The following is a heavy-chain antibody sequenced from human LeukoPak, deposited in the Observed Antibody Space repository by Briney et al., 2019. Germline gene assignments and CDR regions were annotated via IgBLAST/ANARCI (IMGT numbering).Heavy chain of an antibody. CDR3: ARDQGLTAPPPYGLDV. CDR1: GGTFSSSA. V-gene: IGHV1-69*04. D-gene: IGHD5-18*01. Sequence: SVKVSCKTSGGTFSSSAITWVRQAPGQGLEWMGRIIPVLNITTYAQKFQGSVTITADTSTSTVYMELSSLRFEETAVYYCARDQGLTAPPPYGLDVWGQGTTVIVSS. CDR2: IIPVLNIT. J-gene: IGHJ6*02.